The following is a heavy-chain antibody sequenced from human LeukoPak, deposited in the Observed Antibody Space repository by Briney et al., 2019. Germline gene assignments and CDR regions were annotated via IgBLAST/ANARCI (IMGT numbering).Heavy chain of an antibody. D-gene: IGHD1-1*01. V-gene: IGHV4-34*01. J-gene: IGHJ4*03. Sequence: SETLSLTCAVSGGSFSSYYWSWIRQSPGRGLEWMGEINHSGDTNYNASVKRRVTISVDTSKNQFSLKVRSLTAADTAVYYCARGPTISETGYFDYWGQGTLVTVSS. CDR2: INHSGDT. CDR1: GGSFSSYY. CDR3: ARGPTISETGYFDY.